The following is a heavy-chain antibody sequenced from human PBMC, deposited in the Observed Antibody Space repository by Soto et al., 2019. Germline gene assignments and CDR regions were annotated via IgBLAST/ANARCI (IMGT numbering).Heavy chain of an antibody. Sequence: QVQLQESGPGLVKPSETLSLTCTVSGGSISSYYWSWIRQPPGKGLQWIGYIYYSGSTNYNPSLMSRVTISVDTSKNQFSLKLSSVTAADTAVYYCARRYGTSMDVWGQGTTVTVSS. V-gene: IGHV4-59*01. CDR2: IYYSGST. CDR3: ARRYGTSMDV. J-gene: IGHJ6*02. D-gene: IGHD5-18*01. CDR1: GGSISSYY.